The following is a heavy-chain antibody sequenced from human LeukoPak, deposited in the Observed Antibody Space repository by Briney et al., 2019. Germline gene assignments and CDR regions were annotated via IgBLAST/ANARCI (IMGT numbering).Heavy chain of an antibody. CDR2: IYCSGNT. CDR1: GGSISSGDYY. CDR3: SKEAIRDYYYYYMDV. V-gene: IGHV4-31*03. Sequence: SETLSLTCTVSGGSISSGDYYWSWIRQHPGKGLEWIGYIYCSGNTYYNPSRKSRCNISLDTSKNQFALQLSSVTAGDTPVYYCSKEAIRDYYYYYMDVWGKGTTVTVSS. J-gene: IGHJ6*03.